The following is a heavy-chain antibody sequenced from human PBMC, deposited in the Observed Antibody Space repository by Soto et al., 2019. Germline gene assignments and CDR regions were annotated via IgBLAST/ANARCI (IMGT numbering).Heavy chain of an antibody. D-gene: IGHD3-22*01. V-gene: IGHV1-69*13. CDR2: IIPIFGTA. CDR3: AREWITYYYDSSGYSLHPNWFDP. CDR1: GGTFSSYA. J-gene: IGHJ5*02. Sequence: GASVKVSCKASGGTFSSYAISWVRQAPGQGLEWMGGIIPIFGTANYAQKFQGRVTITADESTSTAYMELSSLRSEDTAVYYCAREWITYYYDSSGYSLHPNWFDPWGQGTLVTVSS.